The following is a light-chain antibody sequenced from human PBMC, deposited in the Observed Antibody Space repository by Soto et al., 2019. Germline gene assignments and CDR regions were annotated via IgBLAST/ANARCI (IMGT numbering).Light chain of an antibody. CDR1: SSDVGGYNY. J-gene: IGLJ1*01. CDR3: SSYTSSSTLEV. Sequence: QSVLTQPASVSGSPGQSITISCTGTSSDVGGYNYVSWYQQHPGKAPKLMIYDVSNRPSGVSNRFSGSKSGNTASLTISGLQAEDEADYYYSSYTSSSTLEVFGTG. CDR2: DVS. V-gene: IGLV2-14*01.